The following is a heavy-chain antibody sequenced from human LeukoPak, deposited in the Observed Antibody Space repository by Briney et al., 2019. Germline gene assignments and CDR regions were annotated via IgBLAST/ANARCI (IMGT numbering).Heavy chain of an antibody. CDR1: GFTFSSYG. D-gene: IGHD3-22*01. J-gene: IGHJ4*02. CDR2: ISGSGGST. Sequence: GGSLRLSCAASGFTFSSYGMSWVRQAPGKGLEWVSAISGSGGSTYYADSVKGRFTISRDNSKNTLYLQMNSLRAEDTAVHYCAKDHDYYDSSGSGPFDYWGQGTLVTVSS. CDR3: AKDHDYYDSSGSGPFDY. V-gene: IGHV3-23*01.